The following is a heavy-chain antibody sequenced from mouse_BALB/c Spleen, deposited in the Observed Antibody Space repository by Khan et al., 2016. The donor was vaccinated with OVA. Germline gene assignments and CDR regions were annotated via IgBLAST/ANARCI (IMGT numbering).Heavy chain of an antibody. CDR2: IDPFNGST. D-gene: IGHD1-1*01. V-gene: IGHV1S135*01. CDR1: GYSFTTYY. J-gene: IGHJ3*01. Sequence: VQLQQSGPELMKPGASVKISCKASGYSFTTYYIHWVKQSHGKSLEWIGHIDPFNGSTTYNQKFKGKATLTVDKSSNTAYMQLSSLTSEDSAVYYCARHGTSSWFAYWGQGTLVTVSA. CDR3: ARHGTSSWFAY.